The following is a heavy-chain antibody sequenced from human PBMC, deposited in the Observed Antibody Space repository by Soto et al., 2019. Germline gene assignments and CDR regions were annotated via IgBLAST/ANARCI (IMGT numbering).Heavy chain of an antibody. Sequence: QVQLVQSGAEVKKPGASVKVSCTASGYSFTSYGISWVRQAPGQGLEWMGWISGYKAKTKYAQKFQGRVTMTTDTSTCTAYMDLRVLRSDDTAVYYCSSETTVTTTPTYYYMDVWGKGTTVTVSS. CDR3: SSETTVTTTPTYYYMDV. CDR2: ISGYKAKT. J-gene: IGHJ6*03. D-gene: IGHD4-4*01. V-gene: IGHV1-18*01. CDR1: GYSFTSYG.